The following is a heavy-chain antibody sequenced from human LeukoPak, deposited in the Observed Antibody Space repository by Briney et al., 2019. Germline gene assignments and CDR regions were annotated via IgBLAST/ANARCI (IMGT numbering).Heavy chain of an antibody. V-gene: IGHV4-59*08. CDR2: VSSDGTT. CDR3: ARRDTGWNYFDY. D-gene: IGHD6-19*01. Sequence: SETLSLTCSVSGDSVTSSYWNWIRQPPGKGLEWIGYVSSDGTTNYTPSLRSRLIMSVDTAKNDISLILTSVTAADTAIYYCARRDTGWNYFDYWGQGILVTVSS. J-gene: IGHJ4*02. CDR1: GDSVTSSY.